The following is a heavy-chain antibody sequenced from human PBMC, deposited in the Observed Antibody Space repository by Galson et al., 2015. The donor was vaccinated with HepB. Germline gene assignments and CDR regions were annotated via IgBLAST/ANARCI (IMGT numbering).Heavy chain of an antibody. D-gene: IGHD6-13*01. Sequence: SLRLSCAASGFTFSSYAMSWVRQAPGKGLEWVSSISSSGETRYYADSVKGRFTISRDSSKNTLYLQMNSLTAEDTAVYYCAKGSQGYSSSYFAYWGPGTLVAVSS. CDR1: GFTFSSYA. J-gene: IGHJ4*02. V-gene: IGHV3-23*01. CDR3: AKGSQGYSSSYFAY. CDR2: ISSSGETR.